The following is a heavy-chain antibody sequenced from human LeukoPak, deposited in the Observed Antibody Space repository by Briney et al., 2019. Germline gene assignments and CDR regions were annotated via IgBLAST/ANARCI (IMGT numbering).Heavy chain of an antibody. J-gene: IGHJ4*02. D-gene: IGHD2-2*01. CDR2: ISSSSNYI. CDR3: APVGYQMLYYFDF. CDR1: GFTFNFYT. Sequence: GGSLRLSCTASGFTFNFYTMNWVRQAPGKGLEWVSSISSSSNYIHYADSVKGRFTISRDNTKNSLFLQMNSLRAEDTAVYYCAPVGYQMLYYFDFWGQGTLVTVSS. V-gene: IGHV3-21*01.